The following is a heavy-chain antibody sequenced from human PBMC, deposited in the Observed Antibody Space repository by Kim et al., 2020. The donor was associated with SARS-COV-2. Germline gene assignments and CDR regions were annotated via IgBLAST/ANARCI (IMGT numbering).Heavy chain of an antibody. J-gene: IGHJ4*02. Sequence: DTVKGRFNISRDNSKNTRYLQMNSLRAEDTAVYYCAKLPEYWGWDGLDDWGQGTLVTVSS. D-gene: IGHD7-27*01. V-gene: IGHV3-23*03. CDR3: AKLPEYWGWDGLDD.